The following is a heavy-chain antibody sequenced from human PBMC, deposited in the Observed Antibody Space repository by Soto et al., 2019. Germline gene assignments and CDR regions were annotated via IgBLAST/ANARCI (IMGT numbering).Heavy chain of an antibody. CDR1: GYTFTSYD. CDR2: MNPNRGNT. CDR3: ARGPWVVAATHNAFVI. J-gene: IGHJ3*02. Sequence: ASVKVSCKASGYTFTSYDIHWVRQAPGEGLEGMGWMNPNRGNTGYAQKFQGRVTMTRNTSISTAYMELSSLRSGDTAVYYCARGPWVVAATHNAFVISCQTTMVTVSS. D-gene: IGHD2-15*01. V-gene: IGHV1-8*01.